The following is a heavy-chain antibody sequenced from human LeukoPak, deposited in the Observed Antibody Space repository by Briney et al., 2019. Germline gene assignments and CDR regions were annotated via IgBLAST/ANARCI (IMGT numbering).Heavy chain of an antibody. J-gene: IGHJ4*02. V-gene: IGHV4-4*02. CDR2: VNLQGST. Sequence: SETLSLTCVVSGGXITNTNYWTWVRQPPGKGLEWIGEVNLQGSTNYNPTLMGRVAISVDTSESHISLQLTSVTAADTAVYYCAREGGPYRPLDYSGQGTLVTVSS. CDR3: AREGGPYRPLDY. CDR1: GGXITNTNY.